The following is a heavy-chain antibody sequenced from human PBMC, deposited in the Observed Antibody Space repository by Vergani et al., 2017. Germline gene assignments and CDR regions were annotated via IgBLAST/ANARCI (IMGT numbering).Heavy chain of an antibody. CDR3: ARDVVVTAPTAYYYGMDV. V-gene: IGHV4-61*02. CDR2: IYTSGST. CDR1: GYSISSGYY. Sequence: QVQLQESGPGLLKPSETLSLTCTVSGYSISSGYYWGWIRQPAGKGLEWIGRIYTSGSTNYNPSLKSRVTISVDTSKNQFSLKLSSVTAADTAVYYCARDVVVTAPTAYYYGMDVWGQGTTVTVSS. J-gene: IGHJ6*02. D-gene: IGHD2-21*02.